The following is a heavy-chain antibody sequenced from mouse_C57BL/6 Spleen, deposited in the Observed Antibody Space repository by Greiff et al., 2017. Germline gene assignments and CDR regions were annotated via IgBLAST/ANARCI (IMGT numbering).Heavy chain of an antibody. CDR1: GFTFSDYY. D-gene: IGHD2-1*01. CDR2: ISNGGGST. Sequence: EVQRVESGGGLVQPGGSLKLSCAASGFTFSDYYMYWVRQTPEKRLEWVAYISNGGGSTYYPDTVKGRFTISRDNAKNTLYLQMSRLKSEDTAMYYCARPYGNYVGYFDVWGTGTTVTVSS. V-gene: IGHV5-12*01. J-gene: IGHJ1*03. CDR3: ARPYGNYVGYFDV.